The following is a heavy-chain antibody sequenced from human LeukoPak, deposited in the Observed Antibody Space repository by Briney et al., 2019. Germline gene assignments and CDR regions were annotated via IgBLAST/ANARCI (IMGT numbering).Heavy chain of an antibody. CDR2: INSDGRST. V-gene: IGHV3-74*01. CDR3: ARDQGGATRIDY. CDR1: GFTFNTYW. D-gene: IGHD1-26*01. Sequence: PGGSLRLSCAAPGFTFNTYWMHWVRQAPGQGLVWVSRINSDGRSTSYADSVKGRFTISRDNAKKTLYLQMNSLRVEETAVYYCARDQGGATRIDYWGQGTLVTVSS. J-gene: IGHJ4*02.